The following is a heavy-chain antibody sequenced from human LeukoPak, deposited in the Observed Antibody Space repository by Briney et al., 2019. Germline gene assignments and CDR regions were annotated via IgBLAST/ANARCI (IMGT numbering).Heavy chain of an antibody. CDR1: GGSISSGGYS. D-gene: IGHD1-26*01. CDR3: ARVLSWDSGSYSGAFDI. CDR2: IYYSGST. Sequence: PSETLSLTCAVSGGSISSGGYSWSWIRQPPGKGLEWIGYIYYSGSTYYNPSLKSRVTISVDTSKNQFSLKLTSVTAADTAVYYCARVLSWDSGSYSGAFDIWGQGTMVTVSS. J-gene: IGHJ3*02. V-gene: IGHV4-30-4*07.